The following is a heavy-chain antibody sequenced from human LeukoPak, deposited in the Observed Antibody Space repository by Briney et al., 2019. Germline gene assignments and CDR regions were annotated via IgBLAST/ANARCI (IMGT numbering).Heavy chain of an antibody. J-gene: IGHJ6*02. D-gene: IGHD6-13*01. CDR3: ARDVVAAADGYYYYGMDV. V-gene: IGHV3-66*01. CDR2: IYSGSST. Sequence: PGGPLRLSCAASGFTFSSYWMSWVRQAPGKGLEWVSVIYSGSSTYYADSVKGRFTISRDNSKNTLYLQMNSLRAEDTAVYYCARDVVAAADGYYYYGMDVWGQGTTVTVSS. CDR1: GFTFSSYW.